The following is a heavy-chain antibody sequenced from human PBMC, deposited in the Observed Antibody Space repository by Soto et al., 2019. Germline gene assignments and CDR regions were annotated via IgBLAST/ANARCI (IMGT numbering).Heavy chain of an antibody. CDR3: ARDVAALDY. V-gene: IGHV1-69*04. D-gene: IGHD6-13*01. CDR1: GYTFTSYA. CDR2: IIPILGIA. J-gene: IGHJ4*02. Sequence: GASVKVSCKASGYTFTSYAMHWVRQAPGQGLEWMGRIIPILGIANYAQKFQGRVTITADKSTSTAYMELSSLRSEDTAVYYCARDVAALDYWGQGTQVTVSS.